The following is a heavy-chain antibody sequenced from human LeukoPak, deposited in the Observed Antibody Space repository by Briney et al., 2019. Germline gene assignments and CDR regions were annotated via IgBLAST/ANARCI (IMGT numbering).Heavy chain of an antibody. Sequence: SVKVSCKASGGTFSSYAISWVRQAPGQGLEWMGGIIPIFGTANYAQKFQGRVTITADKSTSTAYMELSSLRSEDTAVYYCARGWFRITIFGVVTRGDAFDIWGQGTMVTVSS. D-gene: IGHD3-3*01. CDR2: IIPIFGTA. CDR3: ARGWFRITIFGVVTRGDAFDI. J-gene: IGHJ3*02. V-gene: IGHV1-69*06. CDR1: GGTFSSYA.